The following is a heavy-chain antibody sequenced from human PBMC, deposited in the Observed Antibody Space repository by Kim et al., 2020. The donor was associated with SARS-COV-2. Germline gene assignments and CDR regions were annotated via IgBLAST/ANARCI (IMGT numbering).Heavy chain of an antibody. CDR3: AKDSSASRVPDGY. V-gene: IGHV3-43*01. J-gene: IGHJ4*02. Sequence: YADSVKGRFTISRDNSKNSLYLQMNSLRTEDTALYYCAKDSSASRVPDGYWGQGTLVTVSS. D-gene: IGHD6-6*01.